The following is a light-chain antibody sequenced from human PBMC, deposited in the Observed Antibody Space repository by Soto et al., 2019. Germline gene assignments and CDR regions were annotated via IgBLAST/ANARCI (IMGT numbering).Light chain of an antibody. CDR1: QDVSND. Sequence: HLTQARYGLTSSLAERLTITCRASQDVSNDLGWFQQKPGKAPKRLIFGASNLESGVPSRFRGGGSGTDFTLTISSLQLEDFATYYCQQSYNTPQTLGQGTKVDIK. CDR2: GAS. V-gene: IGKV1-39*01. CDR3: QQSYNTPQT. J-gene: IGKJ1*01.